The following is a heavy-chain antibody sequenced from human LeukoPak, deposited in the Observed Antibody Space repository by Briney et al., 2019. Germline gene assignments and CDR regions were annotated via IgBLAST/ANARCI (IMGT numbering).Heavy chain of an antibody. Sequence: GGSLRLSCAASGFTFSTSWMSWFRQAPGKGLEWVAKINRDGDERYYMDSMKGRFTISRDNAKNSVYLQMNSLRVEDTAVYYCARFDYWGQGTLVTVSS. CDR1: GFTFSTSW. V-gene: IGHV3-7*01. CDR3: ARFDY. CDR2: INRDGDER. J-gene: IGHJ4*02.